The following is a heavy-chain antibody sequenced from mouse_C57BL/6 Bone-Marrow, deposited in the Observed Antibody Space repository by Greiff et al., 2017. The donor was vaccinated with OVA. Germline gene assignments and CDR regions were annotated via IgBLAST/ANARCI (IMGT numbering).Heavy chain of an antibody. CDR2: IYPRSGNT. V-gene: IGHV1-81*01. CDR3: ARWGTTVVAENWYFDV. D-gene: IGHD1-1*01. J-gene: IGHJ1*03. Sequence: SGAELARPGASVKLSCKASGYTFTSYGISWVKQRTGQGLEWIGEIYPRSGNTYYNEKFKGKATLTADKSSSTAYMELRSLTSEDSAVYFCARWGTTVVAENWYFDVWGTGTTVTVSS. CDR1: GYTFTSYG.